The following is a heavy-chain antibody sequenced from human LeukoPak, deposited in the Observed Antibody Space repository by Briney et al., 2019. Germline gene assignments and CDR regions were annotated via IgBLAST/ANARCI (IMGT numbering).Heavy chain of an antibody. Sequence: ASGKVSCKASVYTFRSYEINWVRQAPAQGLEWVGWIHPNSGKTGYAQKFQGRVTMTRDISTETAFMELRSLKFDDTAIFYCARGHYGGNRYFDIWGQGTLVTVSS. CDR1: VYTFRSYE. D-gene: IGHD4-23*01. CDR3: ARGHYGGNRYFDI. CDR2: IHPNSGKT. V-gene: IGHV1-8*01. J-gene: IGHJ4*02.